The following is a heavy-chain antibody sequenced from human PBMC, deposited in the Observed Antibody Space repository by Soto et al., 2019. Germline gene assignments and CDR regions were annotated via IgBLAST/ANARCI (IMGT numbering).Heavy chain of an antibody. CDR1: GYSISSGYY. J-gene: IGHJ4*02. V-gene: IGHV4-38-2*02. CDR2: IYHSGST. Sequence: PSETLSLTCAVSGYSISSGYYWGWIRQPPGKGLEWIGSIYHSGSTYYNPSLKSRVTISVDTSKNQSSLKLSSVTAADTAVYYCARDENDFWSGDPMDYWGQGTLVTVSS. D-gene: IGHD3-3*01. CDR3: ARDENDFWSGDPMDY.